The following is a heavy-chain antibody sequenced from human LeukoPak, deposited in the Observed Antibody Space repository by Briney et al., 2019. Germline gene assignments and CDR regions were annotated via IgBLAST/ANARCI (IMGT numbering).Heavy chain of an antibody. CDR2: FDPEDGET. CDR1: GYTLTELS. V-gene: IGHV1-24*01. CDR3: ATGSDGRYYFDY. J-gene: IGHJ4*02. Sequence: ASVKVSCTVSGYTLTELSMHWARQAPGKGLEWMGGFDPEDGETIYAQKFQGRVTMTEDTSTDTAYMELSSLRSEDTAVYYCATGSDGRYYFDYWGQGTLVTVSS. D-gene: IGHD3-10*01.